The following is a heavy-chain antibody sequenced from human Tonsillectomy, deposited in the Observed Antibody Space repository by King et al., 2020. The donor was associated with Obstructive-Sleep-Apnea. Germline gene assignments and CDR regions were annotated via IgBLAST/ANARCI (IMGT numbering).Heavy chain of an antibody. CDR1: GGSISSSNW. Sequence: QLQESGPGLVKPSGTLSLNCAVSGGSISSSNWWSWVRQPPGKGLEWIGEIYHSGSTNYNPSLKSRVTISVDKSKNQFSLKLSSVTAADTAVYYCARMAWSPQALYYYYYGMDVWGQGTTVTVSS. J-gene: IGHJ6*02. D-gene: IGHD3-3*01. CDR3: ARMAWSPQALYYYYYGMDV. V-gene: IGHV4-4*02. CDR2: IYHSGST.